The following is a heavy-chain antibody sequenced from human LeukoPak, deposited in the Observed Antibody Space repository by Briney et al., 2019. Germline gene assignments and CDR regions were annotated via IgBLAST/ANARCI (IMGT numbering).Heavy chain of an antibody. Sequence: PGGSLRLSCTASGFTFRTYVMHWVRQAPGKGLEWVSAVSGSGSSTYYADSVKGRFTIPRDNSKNTLYLQMNSLRAQDTAVYYCAQDAAYCSSPSCTDNWFDPWGQGTLVTVSS. CDR1: GFTFRTYV. CDR3: AQDAAYCSSPSCTDNWFDP. V-gene: IGHV3-23*01. J-gene: IGHJ5*02. CDR2: VSGSGSST. D-gene: IGHD2-2*01.